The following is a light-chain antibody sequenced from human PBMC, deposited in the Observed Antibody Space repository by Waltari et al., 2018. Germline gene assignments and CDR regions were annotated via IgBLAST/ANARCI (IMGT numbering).Light chain of an antibody. CDR1: GSNIGAGYD. CDR3: QSYDRSLSVV. J-gene: IGLJ2*01. V-gene: IGLV1-40*01. CDR2: GTN. Sequence: QSALTQPPSVSGAPGQRVTLSCTGSGSNIGAGYDVHWYQQVPGKAPKLLLYGTNKRPSGVPDRFSASKTGASASLAITGLQAEDEADYYCQSYDRSLSVVFGGGTKLTVL.